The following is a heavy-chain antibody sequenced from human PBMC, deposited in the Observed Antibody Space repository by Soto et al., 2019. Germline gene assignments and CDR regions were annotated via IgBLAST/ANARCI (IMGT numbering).Heavy chain of an antibody. CDR3: AKEEAYSSSWYYCYGMDV. D-gene: IGHD6-13*01. CDR1: GFTFSSYA. V-gene: IGHV3-23*01. J-gene: IGHJ6*02. Sequence: RRLSCAASGFTFSSYAMSWVRQAPGKGLEWVSAISGSGGSTYYADSVKGRFTISRDNSKNTLYLQMNSLRAEDTAVYYCAKEEAYSSSWYYCYGMDVWGQGTTVSVSS. CDR2: ISGSGGST.